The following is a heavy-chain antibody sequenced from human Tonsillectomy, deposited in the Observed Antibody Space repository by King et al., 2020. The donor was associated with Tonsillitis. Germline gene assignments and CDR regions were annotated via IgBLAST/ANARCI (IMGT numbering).Heavy chain of an antibody. CDR3: VGGIPPLWFGDV. V-gene: IGHV4-61*02. Sequence: VQLQESGPGLVKPSQTLSLTCSVSGDFISSGSYYWTWIRQPAGKGLEWIGRIYIRGTTNYNASLKSRVTISVDTSKNQFSLNLTSVTAADTAVYYCVGGIPPLWFGDVWGRGTTVTVSS. CDR1: GDFISSGSYY. J-gene: IGHJ6*04. D-gene: IGHD3-10*01. CDR2: IYIRGTT.